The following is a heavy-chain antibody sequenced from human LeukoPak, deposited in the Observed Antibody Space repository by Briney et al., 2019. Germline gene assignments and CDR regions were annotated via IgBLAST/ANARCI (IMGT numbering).Heavy chain of an antibody. CDR2: INQGGSET. CDR3: ARGGLYHYSGTSGDY. D-gene: IGHD1-26*01. J-gene: IGHJ4*02. CDR1: GFTFSSYW. V-gene: IGHV3-7*01. Sequence: GGSLRLSCAASGFTFSSYWMSWVRQAPGKGLEWVANINQGGSETYYVDSVKGRFTISRDNAKNSLYLQMNSLRAEDTAVYYCARGGLYHYSGTSGDYWGQGTLVTVSS.